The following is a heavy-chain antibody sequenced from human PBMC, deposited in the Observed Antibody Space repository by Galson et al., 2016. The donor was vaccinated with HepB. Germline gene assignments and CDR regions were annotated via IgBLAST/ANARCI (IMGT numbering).Heavy chain of an antibody. D-gene: IGHD3-22*01. CDR2: ISNIAGTI. CDR3: ARFKHYDSDVYYRYYFDS. CDR1: GFTFSDYY. J-gene: IGHJ4*02. Sequence: SLRLSCAASGFTFSDYYMRWIRQAPGRGLEWISYISNIAGTIYYADSVKGRFTISRDNAKTSLYLQMNSVRAEDTAVYYCARFKHYDSDVYYRYYFDSWGQGTLVTVSS. V-gene: IGHV3-11*01.